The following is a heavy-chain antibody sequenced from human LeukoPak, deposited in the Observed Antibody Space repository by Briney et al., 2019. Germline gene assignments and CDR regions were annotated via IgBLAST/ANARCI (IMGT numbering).Heavy chain of an antibody. CDR3: ARGKDYSSTSCYGGYYFDY. CDR1: GGSFSGYY. J-gene: IGHJ4*02. Sequence: SETLSLTCAVYGGSFSGYYWGWIRQPPGKGLEWIGEINHSGSTNYNPSLKSRVTISVDTSKNQFSLKLSSVTAADTAVYYCARGKDYSSTSCYGGYYFDYWGQGTLVTVSS. CDR2: INHSGST. V-gene: IGHV4-34*01. D-gene: IGHD2-2*01.